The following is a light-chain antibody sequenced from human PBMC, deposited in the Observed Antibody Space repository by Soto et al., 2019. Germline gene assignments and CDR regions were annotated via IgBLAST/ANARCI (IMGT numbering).Light chain of an antibody. V-gene: IGKV3-20*01. J-gene: IGKJ4*01. CDR3: QQYGNSPLT. CDR1: QSVRSDY. Sequence: EIVLTQSPGTLSLSPGERATLSFRASQSVRSDYFAWYQQKPGQAPRVIIFGVSTRATGIPDRFSGSWSGTDCTLTISSLEPEDFSLYYGQQYGNSPLTFGGGTKVDI. CDR2: GVS.